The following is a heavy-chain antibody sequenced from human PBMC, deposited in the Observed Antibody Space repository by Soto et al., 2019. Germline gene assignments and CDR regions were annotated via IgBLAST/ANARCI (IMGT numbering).Heavy chain of an antibody. Sequence: EVQLLESGGGLVQPGGSLRLSCAASGFTFSSYAMSWVRQAPGKGLEWVSAISGSGGSTYYADSVKGRFTIYRDKYKNSLYLQMNSLRAKDMAVYYCASPYLAWAAAWFDPWGQGTLVTVSS. J-gene: IGHJ5*02. CDR3: ASPYLAWAAAWFDP. CDR1: GFTFSSYA. V-gene: IGHV3-23*01. CDR2: ISGSGGST. D-gene: IGHD6-13*01.